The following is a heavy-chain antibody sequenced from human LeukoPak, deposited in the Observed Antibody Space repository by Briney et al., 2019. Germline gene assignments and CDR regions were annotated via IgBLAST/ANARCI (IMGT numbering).Heavy chain of an antibody. CDR3: AKDRGSGWYVDY. Sequence: GGSLRLSCAASGFTFSSYAMHWVRQAPGKGLEWVAVISYDGTNKYYADSVKGRLTISRDNSKNTMYLQMNSLRAEDTAVYYCAKDRGSGWYVDYWGQGTLVTVSS. D-gene: IGHD6-19*01. CDR1: GFTFSSYA. J-gene: IGHJ4*02. CDR2: ISYDGTNK. V-gene: IGHV3-30*04.